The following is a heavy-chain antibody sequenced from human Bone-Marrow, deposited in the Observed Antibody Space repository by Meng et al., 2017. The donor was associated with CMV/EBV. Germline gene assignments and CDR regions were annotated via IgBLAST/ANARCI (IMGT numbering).Heavy chain of an antibody. V-gene: IGHV3-7*01. CDR3: ARTWIQLWLPLGMDV. D-gene: IGHD5-18*01. CDR1: GFTFSSYW. CDR2: IKQDGSEK. Sequence: GESLKISCAASGFTFSSYWMSWVRQAPGKGLEWVANIKQDGSEKYYVDSVKGRFTISRENAKNSLYLQMNSLRAEDTAVYYCARTWIQLWLPLGMDVWGQGTTVTVSS. J-gene: IGHJ6*02.